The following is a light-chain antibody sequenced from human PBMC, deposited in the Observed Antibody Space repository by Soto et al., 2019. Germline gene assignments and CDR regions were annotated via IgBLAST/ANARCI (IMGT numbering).Light chain of an antibody. V-gene: IGLV2-23*01. CDR2: EGT. CDR1: SSDVGSYSI. J-gene: IGLJ1*01. CDR3: CSYASSGLYV. Sequence: QSVLTQPASVSGSPGQSITISCTGTSSDVGSYSIVSWYQQHPGKAPKRLIYEGTKRPSGVSNRFSGSNTGNTASLTISGLHAEDEADYYCCSYASSGLYVFGTGTKVTVL.